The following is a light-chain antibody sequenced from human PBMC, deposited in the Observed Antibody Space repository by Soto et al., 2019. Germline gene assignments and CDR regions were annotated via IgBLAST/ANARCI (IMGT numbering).Light chain of an antibody. CDR1: SSDGCGYNS. CDR3: LSYTSSTTYV. CDR2: DVS. Sequence: QSVLTQPASVSGSPGQSITISFTGTSSDGCGYNSVSWYQQPPGKAPKLVIFDVSNRPSGVSNRFSGSKSGNTASLTISGLQPEDEADYYCLSYTSSTTYVFGTGTKVTVL. J-gene: IGLJ1*01. V-gene: IGLV2-14*01.